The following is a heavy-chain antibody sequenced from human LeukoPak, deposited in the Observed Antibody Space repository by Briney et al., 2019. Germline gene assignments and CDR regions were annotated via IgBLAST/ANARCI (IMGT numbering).Heavy chain of an antibody. CDR2: INHSGST. Sequence: KPSETLSLTCAVYGGSFSGYYWSWIRQPPGKGLEWIGEINHSGSTNYNPSLKCRVTISVDTSKNQFSLKLSSVTAADTAVYYCAGCIAAAGTHTFDLWGRGTLVTVSS. J-gene: IGHJ2*01. D-gene: IGHD6-13*01. CDR3: AGCIAAAGTHTFDL. V-gene: IGHV4-34*01. CDR1: GGSFSGYY.